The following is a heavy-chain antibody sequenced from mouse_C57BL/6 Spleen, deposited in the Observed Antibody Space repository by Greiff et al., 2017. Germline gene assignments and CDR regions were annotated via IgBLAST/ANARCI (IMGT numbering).Heavy chain of an antibody. J-gene: IGHJ4*01. CDR1: GYAFTNYL. V-gene: IGHV1-54*01. Sequence: QVQLQQPGAELVRPGTSVKVSCKASGYAFTNYLIAWVKQRPGQGLEWIGVIYPGSGGTNYNEKFKGKATLTADKSSSNAYMQLSNLTSEDSAVYFCAKSGNYGPLYAMDYWGQGTSVTVSS. CDR2: IYPGSGGT. D-gene: IGHD1-1*02. CDR3: AKSGNYGPLYAMDY.